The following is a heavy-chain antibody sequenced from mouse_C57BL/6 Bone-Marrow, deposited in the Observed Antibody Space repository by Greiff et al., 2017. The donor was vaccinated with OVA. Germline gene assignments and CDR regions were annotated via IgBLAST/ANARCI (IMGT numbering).Heavy chain of an antibody. CDR1: GFTFSDFY. CDR3: ARDADGGSYFDY. Sequence: EVMLVESGGGLVQSGRSLRLSCATSGFTFSDFYMEWVRQAPGKGLEWIAASSNKANDYTTEYSASVKGRFIVSRDTSQSILYLQMNALRAEDTAIYYCARDADGGSYFDYWGQGTTLTVSS. CDR2: SSNKANDYTT. V-gene: IGHV7-1*01. D-gene: IGHD2-3*01. J-gene: IGHJ2*01.